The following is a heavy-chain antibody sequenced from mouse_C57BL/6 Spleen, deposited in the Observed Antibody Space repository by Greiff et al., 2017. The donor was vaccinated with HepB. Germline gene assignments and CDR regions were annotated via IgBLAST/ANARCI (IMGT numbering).Heavy chain of an antibody. D-gene: IGHD2-14*01. V-gene: IGHV1-22*01. CDR3: ARSLYGPGYEGYFEV. J-gene: IGHJ1*03. Sequence: EVQLQQSGPELVKPGASVKMSCKASGYTFTDYNMHWVKQSHGKSLEWIGYINPNNGGTSYNQKFKGKATLTVNKSSSTAYMELRSLTSEDSAVYYCARSLYGPGYEGYFEVWGTGTTVTVSS. CDR2: INPNNGGT. CDR1: GYTFTDYN.